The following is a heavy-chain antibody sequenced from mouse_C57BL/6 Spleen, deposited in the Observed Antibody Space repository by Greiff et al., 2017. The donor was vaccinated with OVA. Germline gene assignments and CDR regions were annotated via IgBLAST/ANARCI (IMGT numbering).Heavy chain of an antibody. D-gene: IGHD1-1*01. Sequence: EVQLVESGGGLVKPGGSLKLSCAASGFTFSSYAMSWVRQTPEKRLEWVATISDGGSYTYYPDNVKGRFTISRDNAKNNLYLQMSHLKSEDTAMYYCARDPDYYGSDYWGQGTTLTVSS. V-gene: IGHV5-4*01. CDR1: GFTFSSYA. J-gene: IGHJ2*01. CDR2: ISDGGSYT. CDR3: ARDPDYYGSDY.